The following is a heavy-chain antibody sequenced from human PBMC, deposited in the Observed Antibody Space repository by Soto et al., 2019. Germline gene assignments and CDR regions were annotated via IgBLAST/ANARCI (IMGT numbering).Heavy chain of an antibody. V-gene: IGHV3-23*01. Sequence: PXLSLRLSGAASGFTTSSYSMISVRQAPGKGLEWVSAISGSGGSTYYADSVKGRFTISRDNSKNTLYLQMNSLRAEDTAVYYCAKEGHTAMVNDLDYRGHGTLVTV. CDR3: AKEGHTAMVNDLDY. CDR1: GFTTSSYS. CDR2: ISGSGGST. J-gene: IGHJ4*01. D-gene: IGHD5-18*01.